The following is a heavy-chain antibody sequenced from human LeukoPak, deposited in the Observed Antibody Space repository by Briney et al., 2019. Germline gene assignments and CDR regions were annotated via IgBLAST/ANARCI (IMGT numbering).Heavy chain of an antibody. CDR2: IYTSGST. V-gene: IGHV4-4*07. CDR1: GGSISTYY. D-gene: IGHD1-26*01. CDR3: AREGGEPLRRGMDV. J-gene: IGHJ6*02. Sequence: SETLSLTCTVSGGSISTYYWSWIRQPAGKGLEWIGRIYTSGSTNYNPSLKSRVTMSVDTSKNQFYLKLSSVTAADTAVFYCAREGGEPLRRGMDVWGQGTTVTVSS.